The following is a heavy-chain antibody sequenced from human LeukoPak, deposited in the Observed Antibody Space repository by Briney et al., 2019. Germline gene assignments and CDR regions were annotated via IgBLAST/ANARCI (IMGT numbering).Heavy chain of an antibody. CDR2: ISSTSSYI. V-gene: IGHV3-21*01. Sequence: GGSLRLSCAASGFTFSSYNMNWVRQAPGKGLEWVSSISSTSSYIYYADSVKGRFTISRDTAKSSLYPQMNSLRAEDTAMYYCARVTLTGYFAFDSWGQGTLVTVSS. CDR3: ARVTLTGYFAFDS. CDR1: GFTFSSYN. J-gene: IGHJ4*02. D-gene: IGHD3-9*01.